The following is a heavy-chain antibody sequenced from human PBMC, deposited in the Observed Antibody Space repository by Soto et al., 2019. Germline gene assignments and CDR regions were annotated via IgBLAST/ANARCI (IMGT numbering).Heavy chain of an antibody. D-gene: IGHD3-22*01. CDR1: GFTFSSYA. CDR3: AKDYYDSSGYKGGVMDV. J-gene: IGHJ6*02. Sequence: PGGSLRLSCAASGFTFSSYAMTWVRQAPGKGLEWVSSMTGSGGTTYYADSVKGRFTISRDKSKNTPYLQMNSLRAEDTAVYYCAKDYYDSSGYKGGVMDVWGQGTTVTVSS. CDR2: MTGSGGTT. V-gene: IGHV3-23*01.